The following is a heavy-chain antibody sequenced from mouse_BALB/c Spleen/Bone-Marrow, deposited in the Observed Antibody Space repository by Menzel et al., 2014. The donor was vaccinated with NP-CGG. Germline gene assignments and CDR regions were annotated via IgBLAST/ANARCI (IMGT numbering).Heavy chain of an antibody. V-gene: IGHV1-14*01. CDR2: IIPSNDVT. Sequence: EVHLVESGPELVKPGASVKMSCKASGYTFTSYVMHWVKQKPGQGLEWIGYIIPSNDVTKYNEKFKGKATLTSDKSSXPAFMELSSLTSEDSAVYYCARKRGGSIDYRGPGTSVTVSS. J-gene: IGHJ4*01. CDR1: GYTFTSYV. CDR3: ARKRGGSIDY.